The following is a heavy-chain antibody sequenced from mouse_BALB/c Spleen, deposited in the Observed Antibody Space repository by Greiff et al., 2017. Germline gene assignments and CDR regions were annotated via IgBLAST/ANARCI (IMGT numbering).Heavy chain of an antibody. V-gene: IGHV5-6-2*01. CDR2: INSNGGST. Sequence: EVQLQQSGGGLVKLGGSLKLSCVASGFTFSSYYMSWVRQTPEKRLELVAAINSNGGSTYYPDTVKGRFTISRDNAKNTLYLQMSSLKSEDTALYYCASSNWDWYFDVWGAGTTVTVSS. CDR1: GFTFSSYY. D-gene: IGHD4-1*02. J-gene: IGHJ1*01. CDR3: ASSNWDWYFDV.